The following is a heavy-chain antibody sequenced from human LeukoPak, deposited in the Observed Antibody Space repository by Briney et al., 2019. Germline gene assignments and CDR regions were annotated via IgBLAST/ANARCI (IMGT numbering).Heavy chain of an antibody. CDR1: GGSINTYY. Sequence: PSETLSLTCTVSGGSINTYYWYWIRQPPGKGLEWIGYIYYSGTTKYSTPLKSRVTLSLDTPKNQIFLRLTSVTAADTAVYYCARRGRSSTDPFEYWGQGTLVTVSS. J-gene: IGHJ4*02. CDR2: IYYSGTT. CDR3: ARRGRSSTDPFEY. D-gene: IGHD2-2*01. V-gene: IGHV4-59*08.